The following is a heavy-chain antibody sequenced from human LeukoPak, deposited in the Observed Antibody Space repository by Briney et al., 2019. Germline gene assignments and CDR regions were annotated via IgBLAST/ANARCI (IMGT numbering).Heavy chain of an antibody. CDR2: ISAYNGNT. CDR3: ARVEMATSPSDY. V-gene: IGHV1-18*01. CDR1: GYTFTSYG. Sequence: ASVNVSCKASGYTFTSYGISWVRQAPGQGLEWMGWISAYNGNTNYAQKLQGRVTMTTDTSTGTAYMELRSLRSDDTAVYYCARVEMATSPSDYWGQGTLVTVSS. J-gene: IGHJ4*02. D-gene: IGHD5-24*01.